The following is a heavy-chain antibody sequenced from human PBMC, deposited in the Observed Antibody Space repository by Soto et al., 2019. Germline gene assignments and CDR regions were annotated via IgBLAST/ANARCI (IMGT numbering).Heavy chain of an antibody. D-gene: IGHD5-12*01. CDR3: ARGGYSFFWSTPSARIYLHF. Sequence: SVKVSCKTSGGTFSSYAISWVRQAPGQGLEWMGGIVPLFRTTNYAQKFQGRVTITADTSTYTVYMELSGLRSGDTAVYYCARGGYSFFWSTPSARIYLHFLGQATTVTV. J-gene: IGHJ6*02. V-gene: IGHV1-69*06. CDR2: IVPLFRTT. CDR1: GGTFSSYA.